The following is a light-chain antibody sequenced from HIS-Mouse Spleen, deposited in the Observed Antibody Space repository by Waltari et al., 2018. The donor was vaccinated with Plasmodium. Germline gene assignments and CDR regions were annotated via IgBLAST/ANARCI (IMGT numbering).Light chain of an antibody. Sequence: QSALTQPASVSGSPGQSITISCTGTRSDVGSYNLFSWYQQHPGKAPKRMIYEGSKRPSGVSNRFSGSKSGNTASLTISGLQAEDEADYYCCSYAGSSTLVFGGGTKLTVL. V-gene: IGLV2-23*01. CDR3: CSYAGSSTLV. J-gene: IGLJ3*02. CDR2: EGS. CDR1: RSDVGSYNL.